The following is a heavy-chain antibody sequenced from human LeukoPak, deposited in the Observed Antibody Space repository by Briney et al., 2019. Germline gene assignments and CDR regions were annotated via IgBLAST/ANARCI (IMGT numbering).Heavy chain of an antibody. D-gene: IGHD2-21*01. J-gene: IGHJ4*02. CDR3: MRDQGSGDILS. CDR1: GFSFSRHG. CDR2: IWSAGANA. Sequence: GRSLTLSCAASGFSFSRHGMHGVRQAPGKGLEWVAIIWSAGANADYADSVKGRFTISRDNSKNTLYLQMNSLRAQDRAIYFCMRDQGSGDILSWGLGTLVTVSS. V-gene: IGHV3-33*01.